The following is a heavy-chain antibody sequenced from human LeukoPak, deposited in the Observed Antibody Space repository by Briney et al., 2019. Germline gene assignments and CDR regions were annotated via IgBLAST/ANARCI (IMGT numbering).Heavy chain of an antibody. V-gene: IGHV4-31*03. CDR2: IYYSGST. Sequence: SQTLSLTCTVSGGSISIGGYYCSWIRQHPGQGLEWIGYIYYSGSTYYNPSLKSRVTISVDTSKNQFSLKLSSVTAADTAVYYCARDRFRRGAFDIWGQGTMVTVSS. CDR3: ARDRFRRGAFDI. CDR1: GGSISIGGYY. J-gene: IGHJ3*02. D-gene: IGHD3-3*01.